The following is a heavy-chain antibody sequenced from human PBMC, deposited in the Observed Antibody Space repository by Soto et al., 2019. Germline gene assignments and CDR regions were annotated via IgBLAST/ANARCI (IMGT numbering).Heavy chain of an antibody. V-gene: IGHV3-30-3*01. D-gene: IGHD1-1*01. Sequence: QVHLVESGGGVVQPGKSLRLSCVASGFTFDTYGIHWVRQAPGKGLQWVALISYGGSNTYYADSVRGRFTISRDNSKNALYLQMNTLRPEDTGVYYCARVTPGNNLYYFSGLDFWGQGTSVTVSS. CDR1: GFTFDTYG. J-gene: IGHJ6*02. CDR2: ISYGGSNT. CDR3: ARVTPGNNLYYFSGLDF.